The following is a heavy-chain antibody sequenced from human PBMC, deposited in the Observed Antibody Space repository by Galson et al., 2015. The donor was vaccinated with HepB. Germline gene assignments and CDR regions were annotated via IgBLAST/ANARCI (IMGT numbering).Heavy chain of an antibody. V-gene: IGHV3-11*04. CDR1: GFTFSDYY. D-gene: IGHD3-3*01. Sequence: SLRLSCAASGFTFSDYYMSWIRQAPGKGLEWVSYISSSGSTIYYVDSVKGRFTISRDNAKNSLYLQMNSLRAEDTAVYYCARDPISWYEALSPEDYWGQGTLVTVSS. CDR3: ARDPISWYEALSPEDY. CDR2: ISSSGSTI. J-gene: IGHJ4*02.